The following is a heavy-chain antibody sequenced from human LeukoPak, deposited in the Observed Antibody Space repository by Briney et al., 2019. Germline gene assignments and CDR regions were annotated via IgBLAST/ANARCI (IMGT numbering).Heavy chain of an antibody. V-gene: IGHV3-21*01. CDR1: GFTFSSYI. Sequence: GGSLRLSCAASGFTFSSYIMNWVRQAPGKGLEWVSSISSSSDYIYYVDSVKGRFTISRDNAKKSLYLQMNSLRAEDTAVYYCARGNIKFDYWGQGTLVTVSS. CDR2: ISSSSDYI. J-gene: IGHJ4*02. CDR3: ARGNIKFDY.